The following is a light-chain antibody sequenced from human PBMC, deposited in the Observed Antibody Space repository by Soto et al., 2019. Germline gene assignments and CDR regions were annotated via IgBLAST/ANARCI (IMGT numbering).Light chain of an antibody. Sequence: DIQLTQSPSSLSAALGDRVTITCRASRDLSSHLAWCQKKPGKAPKLLIYAASTLQSGVPSRFRGSGSGTEFTLTISNLQPEDFATYYCQQFQTYPLTFGGGTKVEIE. CDR1: RDLSSH. V-gene: IGKV1-9*01. CDR2: AAS. CDR3: QQFQTYPLT. J-gene: IGKJ4*01.